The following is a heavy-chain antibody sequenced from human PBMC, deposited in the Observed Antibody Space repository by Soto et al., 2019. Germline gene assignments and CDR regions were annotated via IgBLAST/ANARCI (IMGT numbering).Heavy chain of an antibody. V-gene: IGHV2-5*02. CDR1: GFSLATSGVG. D-gene: IGHD2-2*01. CDR3: ANRPSCGFTSCYGMECFDH. Sequence: QLTLEESGPTLVKPTQTLTLTCSFSGFSLATSGVGVGWIRQPPGQALEWLAVVYWDDDKKYSPSLASRLTVTGDTSKSQVVLTVTNMDPADTGTYFCANRPSCGFTSCYGMECFDHWGRGILVPVSS. J-gene: IGHJ4*02. CDR2: VYWDDDK.